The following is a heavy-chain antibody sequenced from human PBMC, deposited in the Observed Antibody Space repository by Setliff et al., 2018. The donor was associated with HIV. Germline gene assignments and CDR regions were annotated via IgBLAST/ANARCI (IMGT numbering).Heavy chain of an antibody. CDR2: IYHSGST. CDR1: GDSISDTTYY. J-gene: IGHJ4*02. V-gene: IGHV4-39*01. CDR3: ARLSSYRSSSYYFDY. D-gene: IGHD6-6*01. Sequence: SETLSLTCSVSGDSISDTTYYWGWIRQPPGKGLEWIGNIYHSGSTLYKPSLKSRVTMSVDTSKNQFSLKLNSVTAADTVVYHCARLSSYRSSSYYFDYWGQGALVTVSS.